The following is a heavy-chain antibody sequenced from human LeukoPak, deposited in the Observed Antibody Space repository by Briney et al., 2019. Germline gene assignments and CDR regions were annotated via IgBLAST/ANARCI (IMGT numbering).Heavy chain of an antibody. Sequence: GGSLRLSCAASGFTFSSYDMHWVRQAPGKGLEWVAFIRYDGSNKYYADSVKGRFTISRDNSKNTLYLQMNSLRAEDTAVYYCARGRVGATGPVVYWGQGTLVTVSS. J-gene: IGHJ4*02. CDR2: IRYDGSNK. D-gene: IGHD1-26*01. V-gene: IGHV3-30*02. CDR3: ARGRVGATGPVVY. CDR1: GFTFSSYD.